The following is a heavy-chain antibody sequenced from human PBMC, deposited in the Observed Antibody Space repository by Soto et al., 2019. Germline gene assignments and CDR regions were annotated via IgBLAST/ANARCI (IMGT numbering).Heavy chain of an antibody. CDR3: ARAPYYDFWGGYLVWFDP. V-gene: IGHV1-2*02. Sequence: GASVKVSCKASGYTFTGYYMHWVRQAPGQGLEWMGWINPNSGGTNYAQKFQGRVTMTRDTSISTAYMELSRLRSDDTAVYYCARAPYYDFWGGYLVWFDPWGQGTLVTVSS. CDR2: INPNSGGT. CDR1: GYTFTGYY. D-gene: IGHD3-3*01. J-gene: IGHJ5*02.